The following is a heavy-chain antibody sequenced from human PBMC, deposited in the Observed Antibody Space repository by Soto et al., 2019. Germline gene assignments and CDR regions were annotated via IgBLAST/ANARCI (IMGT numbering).Heavy chain of an antibody. Sequence: GGSLILSCEASAFTFSNYSIHWVRQAPGKGLEWVAHISYDGNNQYYAHSVKGRFTISRENSKNTLYLQMNNLRAEDTAVYYCARASRYCTNGVCLGNFDYWGQGTLVTVSS. CDR2: ISYDGNNQ. CDR3: ARASRYCTNGVCLGNFDY. CDR1: AFTFSNYS. J-gene: IGHJ4*02. D-gene: IGHD2-8*01. V-gene: IGHV3-30*04.